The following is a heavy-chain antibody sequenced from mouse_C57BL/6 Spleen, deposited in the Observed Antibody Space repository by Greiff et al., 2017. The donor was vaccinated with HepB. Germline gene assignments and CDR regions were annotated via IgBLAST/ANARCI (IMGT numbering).Heavy chain of an antibody. CDR2: ISDGGSYT. Sequence: EVMLVESGGGLVKPGGSLKLSCAASGFTFSSYAMSWVRQTPEKRLEWVATISDGGSYTYYPDNVKGRFTISRDNAKNNLYLQMSHLKSEDTAMYYCARDDGYSWYFDVWGTWTTVTVSS. D-gene: IGHD2-3*01. V-gene: IGHV5-4*01. CDR3: ARDDGYSWYFDV. CDR1: GFTFSSYA. J-gene: IGHJ1*03.